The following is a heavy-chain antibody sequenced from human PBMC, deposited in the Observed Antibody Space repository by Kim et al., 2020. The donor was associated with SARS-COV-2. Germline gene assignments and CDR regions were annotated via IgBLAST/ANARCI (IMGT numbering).Heavy chain of an antibody. CDR2: ISSSGSTI. D-gene: IGHD1-7*01. Sequence: GGSLRLSCAASGFTFSDYYISWIRQAPVKGLEWVSYISSSGSTIYYADSVKGRFTSSRDNAKNSVFLQMNSLRAEDTALYYCARGLTGTTAVYYYFYMDVWGKGTTVTVSS. CDR1: GFTFSDYY. CDR3: ARGLTGTTAVYYYFYMDV. J-gene: IGHJ6*03. V-gene: IGHV3-11*01.